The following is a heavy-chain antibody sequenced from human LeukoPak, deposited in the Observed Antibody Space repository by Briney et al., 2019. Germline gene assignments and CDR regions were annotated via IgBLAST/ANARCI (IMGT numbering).Heavy chain of an antibody. V-gene: IGHV4-31*03. CDR1: GGSISSGGYY. CDR2: IYYTGST. CDR3: ARCPYYYGSIYFDN. J-gene: IGHJ4*02. D-gene: IGHD3-10*01. Sequence: PSQTLSLTCTVSGGSISSGGYYWSWIRQHPGKGLEWIGYIYYTGSTDYNPSLKSRVAMSVDTSKNQFSLRLSSVTAADTAVYYCARCPYYYGSIYFDNWGQGTLVSVSS.